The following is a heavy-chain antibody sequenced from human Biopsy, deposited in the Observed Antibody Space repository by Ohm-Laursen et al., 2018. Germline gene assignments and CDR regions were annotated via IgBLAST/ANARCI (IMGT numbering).Heavy chain of an antibody. J-gene: IGHJ4*02. CDR1: GGTFTRYA. Sequence: SVKVSCKASGGTFTRYAMHWVRQAPGQGLEWMGRIISVHDIANYAQKFQGRVTITADKSTSTAYMELSGLRSEDTAVYYCASLEDRTFDKWGQGTLVTVSS. V-gene: IGHV1-69*04. CDR2: IISVHDIA. CDR3: ASLEDRTFDK.